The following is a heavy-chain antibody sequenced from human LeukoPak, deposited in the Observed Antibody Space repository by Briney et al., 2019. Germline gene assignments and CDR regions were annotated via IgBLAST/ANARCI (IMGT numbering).Heavy chain of an antibody. J-gene: IGHJ6*02. CDR2: IYYSGNT. Sequence: SETLSLTCTVSAGSISNYYWNWIRQSPGKGLEWIGYIYYSGNTNYNPSLKSRVTISIDTSKNQFSLKLSSVTAADTAVYYCARVYSWDSSGYLYYYGMDVWGQGTTVTVSS. D-gene: IGHD3-22*01. CDR3: ARVYSWDSSGYLYYYGMDV. V-gene: IGHV4-59*08. CDR1: AGSISNYY.